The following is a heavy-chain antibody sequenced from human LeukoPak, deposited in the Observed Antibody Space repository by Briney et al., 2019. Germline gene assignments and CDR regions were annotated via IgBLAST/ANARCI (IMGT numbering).Heavy chain of an antibody. CDR3: ASSSRGRYYFDY. D-gene: IGHD6-13*01. CDR1: GGSISSGGYS. V-gene: IGHV4-30-2*01. J-gene: IGHJ4*02. CDR2: IYRSGST. Sequence: SETLSLTCAVSGGSISSGGYSWSWIRQPPGKGLEWIGYIYRSGSTYYNPSLKSRVTISVDRSKNQFSLKLSSVTAADTAVYYCASSSRGRYYFDYWGQGTLVTVSS.